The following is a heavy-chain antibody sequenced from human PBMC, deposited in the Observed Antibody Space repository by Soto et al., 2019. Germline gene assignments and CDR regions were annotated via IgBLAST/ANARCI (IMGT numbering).Heavy chain of an antibody. CDR1: GGSISGGGYY. V-gene: IGHV4-31*03. Sequence: QVQLQESGPGLVEPSQTLSLTCTVSGGSISGGGYYWSWIRQHPGKGLEWIGYIHYSGTTYYNPSLXRXLXIXXDTSKTQFSLKLSSVTAADTAVYYCARAWTATAGWANWFDLWGQGTLVTVSS. CDR2: IHYSGTT. CDR3: ARAWTATAGWANWFDL. D-gene: IGHD6-13*01. J-gene: IGHJ5*02.